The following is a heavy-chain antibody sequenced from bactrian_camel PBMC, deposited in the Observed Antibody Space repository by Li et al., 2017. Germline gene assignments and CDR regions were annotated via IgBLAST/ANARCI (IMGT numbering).Heavy chain of an antibody. Sequence: DVQLVESGGGLVQPGGSLRLSCAASGFIFSNYAMNWVRQAPGKGLEWVSYIGTGTGSTYYSESVKGRATISRDNAKNTLYLQMNSLKPEDTALYYCAAGPYSEPSSGGMIDEGDFGYWGQGTQVTVS. V-gene: IGHV3S31*01. CDR2: IGTGTGST. CDR3: AAGPYSEPSSGGMIDEGDFGY. CDR1: GFIFSNYA. J-gene: IGHJ4*01. D-gene: IGHD4*01.